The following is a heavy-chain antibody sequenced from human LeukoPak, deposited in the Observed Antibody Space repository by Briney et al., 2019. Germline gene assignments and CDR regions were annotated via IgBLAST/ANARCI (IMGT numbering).Heavy chain of an antibody. CDR3: ARLGSSGLFDY. J-gene: IGHJ4*02. V-gene: IGHV4-59*01. D-gene: IGHD1-26*01. CDR2: IYSSGST. CDR1: GDSINSYS. Sequence: SETLSLTCTIPGDSINSYSWTWIRQPPGKGLEWIGYIYSSGSTNYNSSLKSRVTISVDTSKSQFSLNLTSVTAADTALYYCARLGSSGLFDYWGLGILVTVSS.